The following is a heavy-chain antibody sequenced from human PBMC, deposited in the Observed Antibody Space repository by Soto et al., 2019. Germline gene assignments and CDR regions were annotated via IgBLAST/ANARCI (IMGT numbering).Heavy chain of an antibody. CDR1: GFTFSSYG. D-gene: IGHD3-22*01. Sequence: GGSLRLSCAASGFTFSSYGMHWVRQAPGKGLEWVAVIWYDGSNKYYADSVKGRFTISRDNSKNTLYLQMNSLRAEDTAVYYCARYYYDSSGHNWFDPWGQGTLVTLSS. CDR3: ARYYYDSSGHNWFDP. J-gene: IGHJ5*02. V-gene: IGHV3-33*01. CDR2: IWYDGSNK.